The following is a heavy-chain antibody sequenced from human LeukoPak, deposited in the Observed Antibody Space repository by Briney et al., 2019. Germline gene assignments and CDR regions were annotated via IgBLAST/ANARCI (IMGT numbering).Heavy chain of an antibody. CDR3: ARLQYCSGTSCYWFDP. Sequence: SETLSLTCTVSGGSVSSGSYYWSWIRQPLGKGLEWIGYIYHTGSTYYNPSLKSRVTISVDTSKNQFSLRLSSVTAADTAVYYCARLQYCSGTSCYWFDPWGQGTLVTVSS. V-gene: IGHV4-30-2*01. CDR2: IYHTGST. D-gene: IGHD2-2*01. J-gene: IGHJ5*02. CDR1: GGSVSSGSYY.